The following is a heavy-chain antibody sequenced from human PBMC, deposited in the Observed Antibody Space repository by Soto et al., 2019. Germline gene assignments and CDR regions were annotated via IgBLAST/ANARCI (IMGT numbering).Heavy chain of an antibody. CDR2: INPNSGGT. J-gene: IGHJ6*02. V-gene: IGHV1-2*04. CDR3: ARQTFPDSSSPDYYYGMDV. D-gene: IGHD6-6*01. CDR1: GYSFTGYY. Sequence: ASVKVSCKASGYSFTGYYMHWVRQAPGQGLEWMGWINPNSGGTNYAQKFQGWVTMTRDTSISTAYMELSRLRSDDTAVYYCARQTFPDSSSPDYYYGMDVWGQGTTVTVSS.